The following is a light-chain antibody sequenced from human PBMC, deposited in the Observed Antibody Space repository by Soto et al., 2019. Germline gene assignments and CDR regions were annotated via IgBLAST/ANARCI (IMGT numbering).Light chain of an antibody. V-gene: IGKV3-15*01. CDR2: GAS. J-gene: IGKJ1*01. CDR1: QSVSSN. Sequence: IAMPPSPDTLSVAPGESAPLSCRASQSVSSNLAWYQQKPGQALRLLIYGASTRATGIPARFSGSGSGTEFTLTISRLEPEDFAVYYCQQYGSSPWTVGQGTKVDI. CDR3: QQYGSSPWT.